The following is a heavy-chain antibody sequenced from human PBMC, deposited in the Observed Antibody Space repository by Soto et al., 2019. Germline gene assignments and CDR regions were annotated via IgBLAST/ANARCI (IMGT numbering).Heavy chain of an antibody. CDR1: GFTFSSYA. CDR2: ISGSGGST. CDR3: AKDGSVVVITSWFDP. D-gene: IGHD3-22*01. V-gene: IGHV3-23*01. Sequence: GGSLRLSCAASGFTFSSYAMSWVRQAPGKGLEWVSAISGSGGSTYYADSVKGRFTISRDNSKNTLYLQMNSLRAEDTAVYYCAKDGSVVVITSWFDPWGQGTLVTVSS. J-gene: IGHJ5*02.